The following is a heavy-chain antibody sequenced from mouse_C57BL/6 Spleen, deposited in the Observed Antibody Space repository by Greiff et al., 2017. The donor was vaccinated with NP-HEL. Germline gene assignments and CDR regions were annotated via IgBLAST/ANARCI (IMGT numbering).Heavy chain of an antibody. V-gene: IGHV1-72*01. CDR3: ARREKGDAMDY. CDR1: GYTFTSYW. J-gene: IGHJ4*01. Sequence: VQLQQPGAELVKPGASVKLSCKASGYTFTSYWMHWVKQRPGRGLEWIGRIAPNSGGTKYNEKFKSKATLTVDKPSSTAYMQLSSLTSEDSAVYYCARREKGDAMDYWGQGTSVTVSS. CDR2: IAPNSGGT.